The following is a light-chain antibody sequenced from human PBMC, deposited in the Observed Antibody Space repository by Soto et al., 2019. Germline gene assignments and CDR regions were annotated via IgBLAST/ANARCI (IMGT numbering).Light chain of an antibody. CDR1: QSVSSN. CDR2: GAS. Sequence: EIVMTQSPATLSVSPGERATLSCRASQSVSSNLVWYQQKPGQAPRLLIYGASTRATGIPARFSGSGSGTEFTLTISSLQSEDFAVYYCQQYNNWHSWTFGQGNKV. CDR3: QQYNNWHSWT. J-gene: IGKJ1*01. V-gene: IGKV3-15*01.